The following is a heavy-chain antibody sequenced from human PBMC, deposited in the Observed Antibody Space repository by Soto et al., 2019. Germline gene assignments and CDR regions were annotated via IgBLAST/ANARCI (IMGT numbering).Heavy chain of an antibody. CDR3: ARGEGSGSRGSKNYYYYYYMDV. J-gene: IGHJ6*03. V-gene: IGHV3-48*01. CDR1: GFTFSSYS. Sequence: PGGSLRLSCAASGFTFSSYSMNWVRQAPGKGLEWVSYISSSSSTIYYADSVKGRFTISRDNAKNSLYLQMNSLRAEDTAVYYCARGEGSGSRGSKNYYYYYYMDVWGKGTTVTVSS. D-gene: IGHD3-10*01. CDR2: ISSSSSTI.